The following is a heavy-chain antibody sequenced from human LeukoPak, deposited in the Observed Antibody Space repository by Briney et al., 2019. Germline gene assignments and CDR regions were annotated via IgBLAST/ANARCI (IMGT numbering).Heavy chain of an antibody. CDR1: GFTFDDYA. CDR2: ISWNSGSI. D-gene: IGHD2-15*01. CDR3: ARDHPAAGGFFDY. Sequence: PGRSLRLSCAASGFTFDDYAMHWVRQAPGKGLEWVSGISWNSGSIGYADSVKGRFTISRDNAKNSLYLQMNSLRAEDTAVYYCARDHPAAGGFFDYWGQGTLVTVSS. J-gene: IGHJ4*02. V-gene: IGHV3-9*01.